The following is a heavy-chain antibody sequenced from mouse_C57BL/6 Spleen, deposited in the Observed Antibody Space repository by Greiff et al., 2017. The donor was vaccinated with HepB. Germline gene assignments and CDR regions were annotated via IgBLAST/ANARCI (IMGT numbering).Heavy chain of an antibody. CDR2: INPNNGGT. CDR3: AREAFITTVGYFDV. CDR1: GYTFTDYN. Sequence: EVKLQQSGPELVKPGASVKMSCKASGYTFTDYNMHWVKQSHGKSLEWIGYINPNNGGTSYNQKFKGKATLTVNKSSSTAYMELRSLTSEDSAVYYCAREAFITTVGYFDVWGTGTTVTVSS. V-gene: IGHV1-22*01. J-gene: IGHJ1*03. D-gene: IGHD1-1*01.